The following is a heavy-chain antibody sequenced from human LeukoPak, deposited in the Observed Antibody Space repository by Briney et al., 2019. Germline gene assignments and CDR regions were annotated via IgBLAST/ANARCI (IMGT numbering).Heavy chain of an antibody. Sequence: ASVKVSCKASGYTFTSYDINWVRQATGQGLEWMGWMNPNSGNTGYAQKFQGRVTITRNTSISTAYMELSSLRSEDTAVYYWARLTTIDAFDIWGQGTMVTVSS. CDR3: ARLTTIDAFDI. V-gene: IGHV1-8*03. J-gene: IGHJ3*02. D-gene: IGHD4-11*01. CDR1: GYTFTSYD. CDR2: MNPNSGNT.